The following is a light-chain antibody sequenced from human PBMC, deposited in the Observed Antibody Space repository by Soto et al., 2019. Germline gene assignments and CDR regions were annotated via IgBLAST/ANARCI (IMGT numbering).Light chain of an antibody. Sequence: DIQMTQSPSSLSASVGDRITITCRASQSISSYLNWYQHKPGKAPKLLIYGASTLQSGVPSRFSGSGSGTDFTLTISSLQPDDFATYYCQQYNNYWTFGQGTKVDIK. CDR2: GAS. J-gene: IGKJ1*01. CDR3: QQYNNYWT. CDR1: QSISSY. V-gene: IGKV1-39*01.